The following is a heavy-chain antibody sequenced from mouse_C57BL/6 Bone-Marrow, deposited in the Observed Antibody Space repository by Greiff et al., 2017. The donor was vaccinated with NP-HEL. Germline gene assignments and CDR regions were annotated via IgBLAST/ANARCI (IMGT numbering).Heavy chain of an antibody. CDR1: GYTFTSYW. CDR2: IDPSDSYT. J-gene: IGHJ1*03. V-gene: IGHV1-50*01. Sequence: QVQLQQPGAELVKPGASVKLSCKASGYTFTSYWMQWVKQRPGQGLEWIGEIDPSDSYTNYNQKFKGKATLTVDTSSSTAYMQLSSLTSEDSAVYYCARRGYGSCYWYFDVWGTGTTVTVSS. D-gene: IGHD1-1*01. CDR3: ARRGYGSCYWYFDV.